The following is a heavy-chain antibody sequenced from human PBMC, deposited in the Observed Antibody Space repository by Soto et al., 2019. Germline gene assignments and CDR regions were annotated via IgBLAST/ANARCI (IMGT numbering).Heavy chain of an antibody. Sequence: SETLSLTCAVSGGSISSGGYSWSWIRQPPGKGLEWIGYIYHSGSTYYNPSLKSRVTISVDRSKNQFSLKLSSVTAADTAVYYCAGIMNDYYDSRHADRFDYWGQGTLVTVSS. D-gene: IGHD3-22*01. V-gene: IGHV4-30-2*01. J-gene: IGHJ4*02. CDR2: IYHSGST. CDR1: GGSISSGGYS. CDR3: AGIMNDYYDSRHADRFDY.